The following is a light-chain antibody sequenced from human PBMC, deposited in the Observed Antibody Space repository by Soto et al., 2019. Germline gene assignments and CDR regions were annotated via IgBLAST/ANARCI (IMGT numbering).Light chain of an antibody. J-gene: IGKJ1*01. CDR3: QKYNTSPWT. V-gene: IGKV1-27*01. Sequence: DIQMTQSPSSLSASVGDRVTITCRASQGFSNYLAWYQQKPGKVPKLLIYAASTLQSGVPSRFSGSGSGTDFPLTISSLQPEDVATYYCQKYNTSPWTFGQGTKVEIK. CDR1: QGFSNY. CDR2: AAS.